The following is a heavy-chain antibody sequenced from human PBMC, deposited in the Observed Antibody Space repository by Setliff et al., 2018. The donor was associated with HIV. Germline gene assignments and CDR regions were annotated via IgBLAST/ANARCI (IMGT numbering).Heavy chain of an antibody. D-gene: IGHD1-26*01. J-gene: IGHJ3*02. Sequence: LRLSCAASGFAFSTFDMNWVRQTPEKGLEWVSAVSPSSIVTYYADSVKGRFTVSRDDSKNMLFLQMNSLGPEDTAIYYCAKPTSGLYPGAFDIWGQGTMVTVSS. CDR3: AKPTSGLYPGAFDI. CDR1: GFAFSTFD. CDR2: VSPSSIVT. V-gene: IGHV3-23*01.